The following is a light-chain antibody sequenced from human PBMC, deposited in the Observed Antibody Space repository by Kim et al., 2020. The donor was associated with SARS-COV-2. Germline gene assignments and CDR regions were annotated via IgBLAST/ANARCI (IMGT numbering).Light chain of an antibody. J-gene: IGKJ1*01. Sequence: EIVMTQSPATLSVSPGERATLSCRASQSVSSNLAWYQQKPGQAPRPLIYGASTRATGIPARFSGSGSGTEFTLTISSLQSEDFAVYYCQQYNNWPRTFGQGTKVDLK. CDR2: GAS. V-gene: IGKV3-15*01. CDR3: QQYNNWPRT. CDR1: QSVSSN.